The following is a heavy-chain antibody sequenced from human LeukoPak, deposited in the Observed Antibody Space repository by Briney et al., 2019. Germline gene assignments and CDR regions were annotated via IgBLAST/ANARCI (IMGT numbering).Heavy chain of an antibody. V-gene: IGHV3-64D*06. Sequence: PGGSLRLSCSASGFTFSSYAMHWVRQAPGKGLEYVSAISSNGGSTYYADSVKGRFTISRDNSKNTLYLQMSSLRAENTAVYYCVKEHYYDSSGYYYWYWRFDSWGQGTLVTVSS. D-gene: IGHD3-22*01. J-gene: IGHJ4*02. CDR2: ISSNGGST. CDR1: GFTFSSYA. CDR3: VKEHYYDSSGYYYWYWRFDS.